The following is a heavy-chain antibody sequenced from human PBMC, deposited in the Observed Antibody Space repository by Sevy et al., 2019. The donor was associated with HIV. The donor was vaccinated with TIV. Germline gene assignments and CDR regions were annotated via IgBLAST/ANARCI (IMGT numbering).Heavy chain of an antibody. CDR2: ISSSGSTI. CDR3: AKLYCGGDCYGRGSGNDAFDI. V-gene: IGHV3-48*03. Sequence: GGSLRLSCAASGFTFSSYEMNWVRQAPGKGLEWVSYISSSGSTIYYADSVKGRFTISRDTSKNMLYLQMNSLRAEDTAVYYCAKLYCGGDCYGRGSGNDAFDIWGQGTMVTVSS. CDR1: GFTFSSYE. D-gene: IGHD2-21*01. J-gene: IGHJ3*02.